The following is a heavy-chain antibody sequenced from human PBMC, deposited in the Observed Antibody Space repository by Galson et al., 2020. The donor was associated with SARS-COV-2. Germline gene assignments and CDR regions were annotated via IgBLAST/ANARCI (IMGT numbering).Heavy chain of an antibody. V-gene: IGHV3-30*18. Sequence: GGSLRLSCAASGFTFSSYGMHWVRQAPGKGLEWVAVISYDGSNKYYADSVKGRFTISRDNSKNTLYLQMNSLRAEDTAVYYCAKGVLVLLWFGELDYWGQEPWSPSPQ. CDR2: ISYDGSNK. J-gene: IGHJ4*01. CDR1: GFTFSSYG. CDR3: AKGVLVLLWFGELDY. D-gene: IGHD3-10*01.